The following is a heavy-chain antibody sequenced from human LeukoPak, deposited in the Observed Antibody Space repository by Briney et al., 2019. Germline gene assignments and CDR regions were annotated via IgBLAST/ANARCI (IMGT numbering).Heavy chain of an antibody. D-gene: IGHD2-2*01. Sequence: GESLKISCKGSGYRFSSDWIGWVRQMPGKGLEWMGIIYPGDSDIRYSPSFQGQVTISADKSISTAYLQWNSLKASDTATYYCARHKNLGYCSSTTCYAFDYWGQGTLVTVSS. CDR3: ARHKNLGYCSSTTCYAFDY. V-gene: IGHV5-51*01. CDR1: GYRFSSDW. CDR2: IYPGDSDI. J-gene: IGHJ4*02.